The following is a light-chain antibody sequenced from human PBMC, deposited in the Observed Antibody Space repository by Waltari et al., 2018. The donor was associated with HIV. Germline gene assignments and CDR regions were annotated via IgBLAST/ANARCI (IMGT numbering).Light chain of an antibody. V-gene: IGLV2-8*01. J-gene: IGLJ2*01. CDR1: NSDGGGSNI. CDR2: EVT. Sequence: QSALTQPPSASGSPGQSLTIPCPATNSDGGGSNIVSWYQQHPGKAPNLMIYEVTRRPSGVPDRFSGSKSGNTASLTVSGLQAEDEAEYYCSSYVGSSNVVFGGGTKLTVL. CDR3: SSYVGSSNVV.